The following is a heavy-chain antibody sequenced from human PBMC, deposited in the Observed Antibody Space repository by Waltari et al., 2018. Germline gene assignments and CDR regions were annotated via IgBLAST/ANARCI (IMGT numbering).Heavy chain of an antibody. CDR1: GFTFRDYH. CDR3: ARDSGSYRFDY. Sequence: QVQLVESGGGLVKPGGSLRLSCAASGFTFRDYHMTWLRQAPGRGLEWVSCIWGGGNMIYYRDSVKGRFNISRDNAKNSMYLQMNSLSAEDTAVYYCARDSGSYRFDYWGQGTLVTVSS. V-gene: IGHV3-11*04. J-gene: IGHJ4*02. D-gene: IGHD1-26*01. CDR2: IWGGGNMI.